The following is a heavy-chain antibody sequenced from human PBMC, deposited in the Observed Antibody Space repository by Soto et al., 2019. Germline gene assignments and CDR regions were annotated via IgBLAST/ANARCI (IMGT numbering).Heavy chain of an antibody. D-gene: IGHD5-12*01. CDR3: AKVREWLRLSGGFDY. J-gene: IGHJ4*02. Sequence: DVQLVESGGVVVQPGGSLRLSCAASGFTFDDYTMHWVRQAPGKGLEWVSLISWDGGSTYYADSVKGRFTISRDNSKNSLYLQMNSLRTEDTALYYCAKVREWLRLSGGFDYWGQGTLVTVSS. CDR2: ISWDGGST. V-gene: IGHV3-43*01. CDR1: GFTFDDYT.